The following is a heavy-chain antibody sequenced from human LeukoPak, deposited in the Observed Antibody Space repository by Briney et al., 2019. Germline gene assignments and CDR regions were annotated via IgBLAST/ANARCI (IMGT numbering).Heavy chain of an antibody. CDR2: ITSSGRTR. V-gene: IGHV3-48*03. CDR3: ARESPHCSGVSCFFDY. D-gene: IGHD2-15*01. CDR1: GFTFSGYE. J-gene: IGHJ4*02. Sequence: PGGSLRLSCAASGFTFSGYEMNWVRQAPGKGLEGVSYITSSGRTRYYADSVKGRFTLSRDNAKNSLYLQMNSLRAEDTAIYYCARESPHCSGVSCFFDYWGQGTLVTVSS.